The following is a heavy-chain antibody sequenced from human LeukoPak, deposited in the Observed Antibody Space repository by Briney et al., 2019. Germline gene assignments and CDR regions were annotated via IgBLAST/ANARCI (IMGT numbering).Heavy chain of an antibody. CDR2: ISGSGGST. D-gene: IGHD3-10*01. V-gene: IGHV3-23*01. CDR1: GFTFSSYA. CDR3: AKDREFGDYGGGYFDY. Sequence: PGGSLRLPCAASGFTFSSYAMSWVRQAPGKGLEWVSAISGSGGSTYYADSVKGRFTISRDNSKNTLYLQMNSLRAEDTAVYYCAKDREFGDYGGGYFDYWGQGTLVTVSS. J-gene: IGHJ4*02.